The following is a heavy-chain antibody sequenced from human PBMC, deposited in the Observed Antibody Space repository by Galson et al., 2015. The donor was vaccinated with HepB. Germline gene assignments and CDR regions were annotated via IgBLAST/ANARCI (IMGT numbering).Heavy chain of an antibody. CDR1: GDSVSGNSVS. CDR2: TYYRSKWYN. Sequence: CAISGDSVSGNSVSWNWIRQSPSRGLEWLGRTYYRSKWYNEHAVSVKSRITINPDTSKNQFSLQLNSVTPEDTAVYYCARLFRGNYWFDYWGQGALVTVSS. J-gene: IGHJ4*02. D-gene: IGHD1-26*01. V-gene: IGHV6-1*01. CDR3: ARLFRGNYWFDY.